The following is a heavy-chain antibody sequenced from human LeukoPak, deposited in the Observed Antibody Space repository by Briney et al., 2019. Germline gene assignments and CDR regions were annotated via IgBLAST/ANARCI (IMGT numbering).Heavy chain of an antibody. CDR3: ARGRRYSSSSRYYYYMDV. CDR1: GGSFSGYY. V-gene: IGHV4-34*01. J-gene: IGHJ6*03. D-gene: IGHD6-6*01. Sequence: SETLSLTCAVYGGSFSGYYWSWIRQPPGKGLEWIGEINHSGSTNYNPSLKSRVTISVDTSKNQFSLKLSSVTAADTAVYYCARGRRYSSSSRYYYYMDVWDKGTTVTVSS. CDR2: INHSGST.